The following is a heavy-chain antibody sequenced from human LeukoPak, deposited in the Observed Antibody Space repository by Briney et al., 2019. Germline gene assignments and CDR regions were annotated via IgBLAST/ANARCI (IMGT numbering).Heavy chain of an antibody. V-gene: IGHV3-21*01. Sequence: GGSLRLSCAASGFIFSNSAMNWVRQAPGKGLEWVSSINNDGSYIYYAGSVKGRFTISRDNAKNSLYLRLNSLRVGDTAVYYCARDPTHYLRYGYFDYWGQGTLVTVSS. CDR3: ARDPTHYLRYGYFDY. CDR2: INNDGSYI. J-gene: IGHJ4*02. CDR1: GFIFSNSA. D-gene: IGHD3-9*01.